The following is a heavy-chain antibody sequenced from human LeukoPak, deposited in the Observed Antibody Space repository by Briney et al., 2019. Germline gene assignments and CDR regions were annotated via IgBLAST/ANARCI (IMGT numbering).Heavy chain of an antibody. CDR2: ISSGDGRTT. D-gene: IGHD4-11*01. V-gene: IGHV3-74*01. CDR1: GFTFSGYW. CDR3: AMEDDFSDWSEYFQH. J-gene: IGHJ1*01. Sequence: PGGSLRLSCVASGFTFSGYWMHWIRQGPGKGLEWLSRISSGDGRTTNYADSVKGRFIISRDNSKNTVYLQMNSLRAEDTAVYYCAMEDDFSDWSEYFQHWGQGTRVTVSS.